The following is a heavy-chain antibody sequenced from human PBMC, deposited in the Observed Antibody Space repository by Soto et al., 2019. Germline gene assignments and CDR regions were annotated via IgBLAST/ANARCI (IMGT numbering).Heavy chain of an antibody. CDR2: IIPILGTA. Sequence: QVQLVQSGAEVKKPGSSVKVSCKASGGTFSSYAISWVRQAPGQGLGWMGGIIPILGTANYAQNVRGRVTVAADQSTTTTCSGRSSLTPEGTAVYDGARSTRTTMGAVSAPGDDCDYWGQATRVTVSP. J-gene: IGHJ4*02. CDR1: GGTFSSYA. V-gene: IGHV1-69*01. D-gene: IGHD4-17*01. CDR3: ARSTRTTMGAVSAPGDDCDY.